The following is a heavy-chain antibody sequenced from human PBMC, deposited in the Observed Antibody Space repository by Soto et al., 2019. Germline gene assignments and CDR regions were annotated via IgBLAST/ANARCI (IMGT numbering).Heavy chain of an antibody. D-gene: IGHD1-26*01. Sequence: QVQLVESGGGVVQPGRSLRLSCAASGFTFSSFGMHWVRQAPGKGLEWVAVMSHDGSNEYYGDSVKGRFTIYRDNSKKPVSLQMDSLREEDTAVYYCANETVGAVLWGYIDLWGRGTLVTVSS. J-gene: IGHJ2*01. CDR2: MSHDGSNE. CDR1: GFTFSSFG. V-gene: IGHV3-30*18. CDR3: ANETVGAVLWGYIDL.